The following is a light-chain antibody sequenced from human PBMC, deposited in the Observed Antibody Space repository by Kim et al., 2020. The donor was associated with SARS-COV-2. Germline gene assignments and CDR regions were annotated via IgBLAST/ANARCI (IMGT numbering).Light chain of an antibody. V-gene: IGKV3-20*01. Sequence: LSPGGRATLSCRASQSVASNHLAWFQQKPGQAPRLLIYGTSSRATGIPDRFSASESGTDFTLTISRLEPEDFAVYYCQQDDRSPYTFGQGTKLEIK. CDR2: GTS. CDR3: QQDDRSPYT. J-gene: IGKJ2*01. CDR1: QSVASNH.